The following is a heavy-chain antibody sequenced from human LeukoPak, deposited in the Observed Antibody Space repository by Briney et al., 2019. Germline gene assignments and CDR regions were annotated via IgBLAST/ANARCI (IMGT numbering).Heavy chain of an antibody. Sequence: GGSLRLSCAASRFQFSNYWMSWVRQAPGKGLEWVSSISGSSRYIHHADSVKGRFTISRDNAKNSVFLQMNSLRAEDTAVYYCARVGYTSGWYFDYWGRGTLVTVSS. CDR1: RFQFSNYW. CDR2: ISGSSRYI. V-gene: IGHV3-21*01. D-gene: IGHD6-19*01. J-gene: IGHJ4*02. CDR3: ARVGYTSGWYFDY.